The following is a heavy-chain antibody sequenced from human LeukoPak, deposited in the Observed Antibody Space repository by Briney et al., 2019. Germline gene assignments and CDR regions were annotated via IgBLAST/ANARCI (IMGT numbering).Heavy chain of an antibody. CDR3: ASGRPHSYSRSWYLWAKYYHYYMDV. Sequence: SETLSLTCTVSGYSISSGYYWGWIRQPPGKGLEWIGSIYHSGSTYYNPSLKSRVTISVDTSKNQFSLKLSSVTAADTAVYYCASGRPHSYSRSWYLWAKYYHYYMDVWGKGTTVTVSS. D-gene: IGHD6-13*01. CDR1: GYSISSGYY. V-gene: IGHV4-38-2*02. J-gene: IGHJ6*03. CDR2: IYHSGST.